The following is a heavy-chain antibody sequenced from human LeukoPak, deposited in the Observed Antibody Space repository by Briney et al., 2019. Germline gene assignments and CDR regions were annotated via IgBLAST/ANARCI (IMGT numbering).Heavy chain of an antibody. J-gene: IGHJ4*02. V-gene: IGHV1-18*01. Sequence: ASVKVSCKASGYTFTSYGISWVPQAPGQGLEWMGWISAYNGNTNYAQKLQGRVTMTTDTSTSTAYMELRSLRSDDTAVYYCARQESHFDWLLGNDVPFDYWGQGTLVTVSS. D-gene: IGHD3-9*01. CDR3: ARQESHFDWLLGNDVPFDY. CDR1: GYTFTSYG. CDR2: ISAYNGNT.